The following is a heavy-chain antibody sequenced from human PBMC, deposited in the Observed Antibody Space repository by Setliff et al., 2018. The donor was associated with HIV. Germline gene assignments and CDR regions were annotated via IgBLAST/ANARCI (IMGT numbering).Heavy chain of an antibody. J-gene: IGHJ5*02. D-gene: IGHD3-22*01. Sequence: SETLSLTCTVSGDSISNYYWSWVRQPPGKGLEWIGNIYYSGSTYYNPSLKSRVTISVDTSENQFSLRLNSVTAADTAVYYCARYRYYYDSSGYGRWFDPWGQGTLVTVS. CDR3: ARYRYYYDSSGYGRWFDP. V-gene: IGHV4-59*04. CDR1: GDSISNYY. CDR2: IYYSGST.